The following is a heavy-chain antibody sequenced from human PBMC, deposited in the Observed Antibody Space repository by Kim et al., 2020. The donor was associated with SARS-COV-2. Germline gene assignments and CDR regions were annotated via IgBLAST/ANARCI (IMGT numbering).Heavy chain of an antibody. CDR3: ARARFDGYNIDAFDI. J-gene: IGHJ3*02. CDR2: IIPIFGTA. V-gene: IGHV1-69*13. Sequence: SVKVSCKASGGTFSSYAISWVRQAPGQGLEWMGGIIPIFGTANYAQKFQGRVTITADEYTSTAYMELSSLRSEDTAVYYCARARFDGYNIDAFDIWGQGTMVTVSS. CDR1: GGTFSSYA. D-gene: IGHD5-12*01.